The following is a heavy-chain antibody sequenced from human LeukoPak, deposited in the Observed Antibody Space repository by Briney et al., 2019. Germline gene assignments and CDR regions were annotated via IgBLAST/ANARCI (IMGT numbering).Heavy chain of an antibody. CDR2: MNPNSGNT. Sequence: ASVKVSCKASGYTFTSYDINWVRQATGQGLEWMGWMNPNSGNTGYAQKFQGRVTMTRNTSISTAYMELSSLRSEDTAVYYCARGQLRSFDWLPSAWGQGTLVTVSS. CDR3: ARGQLRSFDWLPSA. J-gene: IGHJ4*02. V-gene: IGHV1-8*01. D-gene: IGHD3-9*01. CDR1: GYTFTSYD.